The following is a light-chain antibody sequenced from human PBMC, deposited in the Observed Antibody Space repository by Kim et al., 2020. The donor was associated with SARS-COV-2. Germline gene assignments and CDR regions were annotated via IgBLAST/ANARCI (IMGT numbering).Light chain of an antibody. CDR1: QTISGN. CDR2: GAS. CDR3: QQYNNWLYT. J-gene: IGKJ2*01. Sequence: EIVMTQSPAILSVSPGERATLSCRASQTISGNLAWYQQKIGQSPRLLIYGASTRATGVPARFSGSGSRTEFTLTISSLQSEDFAIYYCQQYNNWLYTFGQGTKLEI. V-gene: IGKV3-15*01.